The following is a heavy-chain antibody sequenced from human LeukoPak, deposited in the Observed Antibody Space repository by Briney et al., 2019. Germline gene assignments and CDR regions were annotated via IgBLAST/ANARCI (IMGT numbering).Heavy chain of an antibody. Sequence: SGPTLVKPTQTLTLTCTFSGFSLSTSGVGVGWIRQPPGKALEWLALIYWDVDKRYSPSLKSRLTITKDTSKNQVVLTMTNMDPVDTATYYCAHSSYYYDSSGYFYWGQGTLVTVSS. J-gene: IGHJ4*02. D-gene: IGHD3-22*01. CDR3: AHSSYYYDSSGYFY. V-gene: IGHV2-5*02. CDR2: IYWDVDK. CDR1: GFSLSTSGVG.